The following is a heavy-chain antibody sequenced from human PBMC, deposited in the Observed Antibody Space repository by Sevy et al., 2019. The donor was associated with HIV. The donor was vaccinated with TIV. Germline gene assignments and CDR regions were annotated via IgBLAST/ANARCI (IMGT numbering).Heavy chain of an antibody. D-gene: IGHD3-10*01. CDR1: GFSFSDYN. J-gene: IGHJ5*02. V-gene: IGHV3-72*01. CDR2: SGNKANIYTT. Sequence: GESLKISCEASGFSFSDYNMDWVRQAPGRGLEWLGRSGNKANIYTTQYAASVKGRFSISRGDLKNSLSLQMNSLNTEDTAVYYCARELCLGELGGWFDPWGQGTLVTVSS. CDR3: ARELCLGELGGWFDP.